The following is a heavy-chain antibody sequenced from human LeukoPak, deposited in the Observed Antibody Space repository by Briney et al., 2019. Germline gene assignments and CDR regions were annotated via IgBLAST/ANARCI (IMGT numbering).Heavy chain of an antibody. CDR1: GFTFSSYS. V-gene: IGHV3-21*01. CDR3: ARVGITIFGVAKGYWYFDL. D-gene: IGHD3-3*01. CDR2: ISSSSSYI. J-gene: IGHJ2*01. Sequence: PGGSLRLSCAASGFTFSSYSMNWVRQAPGKGLEWVSSISSSSSYIYYADSVKGRFTISRDNAKNSLYLQMNSLRAEDTAVYYCARVGITIFGVAKGYWYFDLWGRGTLVTVSS.